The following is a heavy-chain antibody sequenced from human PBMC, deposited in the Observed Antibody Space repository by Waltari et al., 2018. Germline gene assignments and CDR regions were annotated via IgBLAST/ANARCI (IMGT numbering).Heavy chain of an antibody. Sequence: QLQLQESGSGLVKPSQTLSLTCAVSGGSLSSGGSSWSWIRQPPGKGLEWIGYISHSESTYYNPSLKSRVTVSVDRSKNQFSLKLTSVTAADTAVYYCARDYGGHAFDIWGQGTMVTVSS. V-gene: IGHV4-30-2*01. CDR1: GGSLSSGGSS. J-gene: IGHJ3*02. CDR3: ARDYGGHAFDI. D-gene: IGHD4-17*01. CDR2: ISHSEST.